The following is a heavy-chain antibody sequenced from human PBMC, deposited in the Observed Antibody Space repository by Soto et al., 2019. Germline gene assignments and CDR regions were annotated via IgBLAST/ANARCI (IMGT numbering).Heavy chain of an antibody. V-gene: IGHV3-21*01. J-gene: IGHJ4*02. CDR2: ISSSSSYI. CDR1: GFTFSSYS. Sequence: EVQLVESGGGLAKPGGSLRLSCAASGFTFSSYSMNWVRQAPGKGLEWVSSISSSSSYIYYADSVKGRFTISRDNAKNSLYLQMNSLRAEDTAVYYCARDRDYDILTGYYTYYFDYWGQGTLVTVSS. D-gene: IGHD3-9*01. CDR3: ARDRDYDILTGYYTYYFDY.